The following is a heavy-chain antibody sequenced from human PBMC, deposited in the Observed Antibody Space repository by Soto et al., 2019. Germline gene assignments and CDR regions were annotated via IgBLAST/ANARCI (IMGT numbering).Heavy chain of an antibody. D-gene: IGHD3-22*01. CDR1: GGSISSYY. J-gene: IGHJ4*02. CDR3: ARAYYYDSSGYPCFDY. CDR2: IYYSGST. Sequence: SETLSLTCTVSGGSISSYYWSWIRQPPGKGLEWIGYIYYSGSTNYNPSLKSRVTISVDRSKNQFSLKLSSVTAADTAVYYCARAYYYDSSGYPCFDYWGQGTLVTVSS. V-gene: IGHV4-59*12.